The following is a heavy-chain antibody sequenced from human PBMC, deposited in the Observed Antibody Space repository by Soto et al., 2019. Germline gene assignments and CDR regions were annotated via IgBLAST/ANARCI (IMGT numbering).Heavy chain of an antibody. CDR3: ARDRAKWKDYYYYGMDV. D-gene: IGHD1-20*01. V-gene: IGHV4-30-4*01. CDR2: IYYSGST. J-gene: IGHJ6*02. CDR1: GGSIRSGDDF. Sequence: PSETLSLTCTVSGGSIRSGDDFWTWIRQPPGKGLEWIGYIYYSGSTYYNPSLKSRLTMSVDTSKNQFSLKLSSVTAADTAVYYCARDRAKWKDYYYYGMDVWGQGTTVTVSS.